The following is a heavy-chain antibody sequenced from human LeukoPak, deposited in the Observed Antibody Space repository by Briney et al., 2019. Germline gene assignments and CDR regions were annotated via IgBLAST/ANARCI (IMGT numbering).Heavy chain of an antibody. CDR3: ARDGPREYQLLYYFDY. Sequence: GGSLRLSCAASGFTFSTYGMSWVRQAPGKGLEWVANIKQDGSEKYYVDSVKGRFTISRDNAKNSLYLQMNSLRAEDTAVYYCARDGPREYQLLYYFDYWGQGTLVTVSS. CDR2: IKQDGSEK. J-gene: IGHJ4*02. CDR1: GFTFSTYG. D-gene: IGHD2-2*01. V-gene: IGHV3-7*03.